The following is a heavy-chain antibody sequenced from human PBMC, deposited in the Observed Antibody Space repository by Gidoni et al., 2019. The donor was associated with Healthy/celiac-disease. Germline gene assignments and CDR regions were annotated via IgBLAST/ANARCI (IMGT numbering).Heavy chain of an antibody. CDR3: ARDPIVEDSGSYWALPNWFDP. CDR1: GFTFSSYS. Sequence: EVQLVESGGGLVQPGGSLRLSCAASGFTFSSYSMNWVRQAPGKGLEWVSYISSSSSTIYYADSVKGRFTISRDNAKNSLYLQMNSLRAEDTAVYYCARDPIVEDSGSYWALPNWFDPWGQGTLVTVSS. V-gene: IGHV3-48*04. D-gene: IGHD1-26*01. CDR2: ISSSSSTI. J-gene: IGHJ5*02.